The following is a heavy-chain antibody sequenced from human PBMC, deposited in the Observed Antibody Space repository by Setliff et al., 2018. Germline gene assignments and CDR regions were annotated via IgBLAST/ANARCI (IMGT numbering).Heavy chain of an antibody. D-gene: IGHD3-10*01. J-gene: IGHJ6*03. Sequence: PSETLSLTCRVSGGSISSGNYYWGLIRQPPGKGLEWVATIYYSGRTYSNPSLKSRLIISVDAPDNQFSVKLSSVTAADTAVYYCARHKSNGSGSYPSLYMDVWGKGIMVTVSS. V-gene: IGHV4-39*01. CDR3: ARHKSNGSGSYPSLYMDV. CDR1: GGSISSGNYY. CDR2: IYYSGRT.